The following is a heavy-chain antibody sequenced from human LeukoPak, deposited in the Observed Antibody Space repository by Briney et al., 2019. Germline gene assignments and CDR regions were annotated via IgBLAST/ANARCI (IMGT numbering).Heavy chain of an antibody. D-gene: IGHD4-11*01. CDR1: GGSISSSSYY. CDR3: ARGRPTVVYYYYYYYMDV. V-gene: IGHV4-39*07. J-gene: IGHJ6*03. Sequence: PSETLSLTCTVSGGSISSSSYYWGWIRQPPGKGLEWIGSIYYSGSTYYNPSLKSRVTISVDTSKNQFSLKLSSVTAADTAVYYCARGRPTVVYYYYYYYMDVWGKGTTVTVSS. CDR2: IYYSGST.